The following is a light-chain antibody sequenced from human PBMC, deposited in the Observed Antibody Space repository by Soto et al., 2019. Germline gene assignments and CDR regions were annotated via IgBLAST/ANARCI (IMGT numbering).Light chain of an antibody. CDR1: SSDVGGYNY. Sequence: QSALTQPASVSGSPGQSITISCTGTSSDVGGYNYVSWYQQHPGKAPKLLIYDVSNRPSGVSNRFSGSKSGNTASLTISGLQAEDEADYYCSSYTSSSPVGFGGGIKLTVL. CDR2: DVS. J-gene: IGLJ2*01. V-gene: IGLV2-14*01. CDR3: SSYTSSSPVG.